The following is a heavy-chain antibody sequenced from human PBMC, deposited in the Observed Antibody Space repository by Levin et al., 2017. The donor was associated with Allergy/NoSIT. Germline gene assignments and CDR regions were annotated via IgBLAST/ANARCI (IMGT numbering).Heavy chain of an antibody. Sequence: GGSLRLSCVASGFKFNDYSLHWVRHTPGKGLEWVSGITWNGGNIAYADPVKGRFTISRDDAKNSLFLQMDSLRPDDTAFYYCTKDFYFGSGINLPERWGQGTLVTVSS. D-gene: IGHD3-10*01. V-gene: IGHV3-9*01. CDR3: TKDFYFGSGINLPER. CDR2: ITWNGGNI. CDR1: GFKFNDYS. J-gene: IGHJ4*02.